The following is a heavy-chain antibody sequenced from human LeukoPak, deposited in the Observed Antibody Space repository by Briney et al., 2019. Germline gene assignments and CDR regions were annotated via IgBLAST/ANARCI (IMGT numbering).Heavy chain of an antibody. CDR1: GGTFSSYA. J-gene: IGHJ4*02. D-gene: IGHD1-26*01. V-gene: IGHV1-69*13. CDR2: IIPIFGTA. Sequence: SVKVSCKASGGTFSSYAISWVRQAPGQGLEWMGGIIPIFGTANYAQKFQGRVTITADESTSTAYLELSSLRSEDTAVYYCASMNPTAGATDYWGQGTLVTVSS. CDR3: ASMNPTAGATDY.